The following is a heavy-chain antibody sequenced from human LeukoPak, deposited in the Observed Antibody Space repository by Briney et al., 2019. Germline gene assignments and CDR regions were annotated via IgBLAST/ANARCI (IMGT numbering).Heavy chain of an antibody. Sequence: PGGSLRLSCAASGFTFSSYEMNWVRQAPGKGLEWVSYISSSGSTIYYADSVKGRFTISRDNAKNSLYLQMNSLRAEDTAVCHCARANYDSSGYGYFDYWGQGTLVTVSS. D-gene: IGHD3-22*01. CDR1: GFTFSSYE. CDR2: ISSSGSTI. CDR3: ARANYDSSGYGYFDY. J-gene: IGHJ4*02. V-gene: IGHV3-48*03.